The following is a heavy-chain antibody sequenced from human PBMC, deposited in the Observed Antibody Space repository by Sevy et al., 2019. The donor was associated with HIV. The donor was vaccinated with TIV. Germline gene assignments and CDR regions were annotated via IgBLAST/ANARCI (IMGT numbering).Heavy chain of an antibody. CDR3: ARSPPVVVVPGAPSWFDP. D-gene: IGHD2-2*01. V-gene: IGHV4-34*01. J-gene: IGHJ5*02. Sequence: SETLSLTCAVHDGSFSGYSWNWIRQLPGKGLEWIGVINESGITYYNPSLKSRVTISVDTSKKQFSLKLNSVTAADTAVYFCARSPPVVVVPGAPSWFDPWGQGTLVTVSS. CDR1: DGSFSGYS. CDR2: INESGIT.